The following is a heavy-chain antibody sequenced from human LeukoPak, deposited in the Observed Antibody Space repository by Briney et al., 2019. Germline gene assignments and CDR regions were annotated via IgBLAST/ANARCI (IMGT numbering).Heavy chain of an antibody. Sequence: SETLSLTCTVSGGSISSSTFYWGWIRQPPGKGLEWIGSLYYSGSTYYNPSLKSRVTISVDMSKNQFSLKLSSVTAADTAVYYCAAGAYSSSWYLPSLWSYWGQGTLVTVSS. J-gene: IGHJ4*02. V-gene: IGHV4-39*07. CDR2: LYYSGST. CDR3: AAGAYSSSWYLPSLWSY. CDR1: GGSISSSTFY. D-gene: IGHD6-13*01.